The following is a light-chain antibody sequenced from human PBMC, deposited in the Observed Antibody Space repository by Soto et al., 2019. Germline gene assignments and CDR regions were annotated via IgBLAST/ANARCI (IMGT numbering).Light chain of an antibody. CDR1: DIGVRS. V-gene: IGLV3-21*04. CDR2: YDT. J-gene: IGLJ3*02. CDR3: QVWDSSSDVV. Sequence: SSELTQPPSVSVAPGKTARITCGGSDIGVRSVHWYQQKPGQAPVLVIYYDTTRPPSIPERFSGSNSGDTATLTISRVEDGDEADYYCQVWDSSSDVVFGGGTKLTVL.